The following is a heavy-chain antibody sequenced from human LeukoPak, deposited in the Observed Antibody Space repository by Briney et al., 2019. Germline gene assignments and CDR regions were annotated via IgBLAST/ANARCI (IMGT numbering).Heavy chain of an antibody. CDR2: ISSSSSYI. CDR1: GFTFSSYS. J-gene: IGHJ4*02. V-gene: IGHV3-21*01. Sequence: GGSLRLSCAASGFTFSSYSMNWVRQAPGKGLEWVSSISSSSSYIYYADSVKGRFTISRDNAKNSLYLQMNSLRAEDTAVYYCARWKRNYDILTGYLSHWGQGTLVTVSS. CDR3: ARWKRNYDILTGYLSH. D-gene: IGHD3-9*01.